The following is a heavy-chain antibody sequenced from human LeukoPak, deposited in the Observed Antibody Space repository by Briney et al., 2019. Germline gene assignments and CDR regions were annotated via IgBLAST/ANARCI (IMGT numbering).Heavy chain of an antibody. Sequence: GGSLRLSCAASGFTFSSYEINWVRQAPATGLEWVSYISSSGSTIYYADSVKGRFTISRDNAKNSLHLQMNSLRAEDTAVYYCARDLAPYYYDSSGYSDYWGQGTLVTVSS. J-gene: IGHJ4*02. CDR1: GFTFSSYE. D-gene: IGHD3-22*01. V-gene: IGHV3-48*03. CDR2: ISSSGSTI. CDR3: ARDLAPYYYDSSGYSDY.